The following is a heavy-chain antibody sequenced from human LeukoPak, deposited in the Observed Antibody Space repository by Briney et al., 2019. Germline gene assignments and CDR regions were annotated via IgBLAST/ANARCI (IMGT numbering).Heavy chain of an antibody. D-gene: IGHD3-10*02. J-gene: IGHJ6*04. CDR2: ISSSGSTI. CDR3: AELGITMIGGV. CDR1: GFTFSSYE. V-gene: IGHV3-48*03. Sequence: GGSLRLSCAASGFTFSSYEMNWARQAPGEGLEWVSYISSSGSTIYYADSVKGRFTISRDNAKNSLYLQMNSLRAEDTAVYYCAELGITMIGGVWGKGTTVTISS.